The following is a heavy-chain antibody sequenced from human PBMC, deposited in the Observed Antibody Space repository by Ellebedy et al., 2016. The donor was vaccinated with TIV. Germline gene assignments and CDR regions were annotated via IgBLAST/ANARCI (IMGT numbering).Heavy chain of an antibody. D-gene: IGHD6-19*01. Sequence: PGGSLRLFCKGSGYSFTSYWIGWVRQMPGKGLEWMGIIYPGDSDTRYSPSFQGQVTISADKSISTAYLQWSSLKASDTAMYYCAREGGSSGCPPPVRTCYYYYGMDVWGQGTTVTVSS. CDR2: IYPGDSDT. J-gene: IGHJ6*02. CDR1: GYSFTSYW. CDR3: AREGGSSGCPPPVRTCYYYYGMDV. V-gene: IGHV5-51*01.